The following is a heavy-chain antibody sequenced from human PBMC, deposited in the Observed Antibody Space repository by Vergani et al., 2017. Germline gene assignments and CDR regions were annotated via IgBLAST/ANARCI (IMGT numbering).Heavy chain of an antibody. CDR1: GGTFSSYA. J-gene: IGHJ6*02. V-gene: IGHV1-69*01. Sequence: QVQLVQSGAEVKKPGSSVKVSCKASGGTFSSYAISWVRQAPGQGLEWMGGIIPIFGTANYAQKFQGRVTITADESTSTAYMELSSLKASDTAMYYCARLGIAVAGIQYYYYGMDVWGQGTTVTVSS. D-gene: IGHD6-19*01. CDR3: ARLGIAVAGIQYYYYGMDV. CDR2: IIPIFGTA.